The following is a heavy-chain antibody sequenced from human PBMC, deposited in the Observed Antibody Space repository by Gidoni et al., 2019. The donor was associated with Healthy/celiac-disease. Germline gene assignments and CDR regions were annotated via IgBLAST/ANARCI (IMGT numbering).Heavy chain of an antibody. Sequence: QLQLQESGPGLVKPSETLSLTCTVSGGSISSSSYYWGWIRQPPGKGLEWIGSIYYSGSTYYNPSLKSRVTISVDTSKNQFSLKLSSVTAADTAVYYCGSSSSPTLHFDYWGQGTLVTVSS. V-gene: IGHV4-39*01. CDR3: GSSSSPTLHFDY. J-gene: IGHJ4*02. CDR2: IYYSGST. D-gene: IGHD6-6*01. CDR1: GGSISSSSYY.